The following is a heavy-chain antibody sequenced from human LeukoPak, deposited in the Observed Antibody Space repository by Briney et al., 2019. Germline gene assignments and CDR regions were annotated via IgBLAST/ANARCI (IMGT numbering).Heavy chain of an antibody. D-gene: IGHD1-26*01. V-gene: IGHV3-48*02. Sequence: GGSLRLSCAASGFTFSSYSMNWVRQAPGQGLEWVSYISSSSSTIYYADSVKGRFTTSRDNAKNSLYLQMNSLRDEDTAVYYCARDKSSNVVGATDFDYWGQGTLVTVSS. CDR3: ARDKSSNVVGATDFDY. CDR2: ISSSSSTI. J-gene: IGHJ4*02. CDR1: GFTFSSYS.